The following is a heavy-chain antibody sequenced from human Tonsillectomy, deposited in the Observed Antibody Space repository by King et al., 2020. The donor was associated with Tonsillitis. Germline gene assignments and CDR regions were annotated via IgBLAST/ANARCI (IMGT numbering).Heavy chain of an antibody. CDR1: GGSISGSSYF. Sequence: QLQESGPGLVKPSATLSLTCTVSGGSISGSSYFWGWVRQSPGNGLEWIGSLDYRGDTYYNPSLKSRVALSVDKSKNQISLMLSSVTAADTAVYFCARHNLYCSTPDCYPQYFQYWGQGTLITVSS. CDR2: LDYRGDT. CDR3: ARHNLYCSTPDCYPQYFQY. D-gene: IGHD2-2*01. J-gene: IGHJ1*01. V-gene: IGHV4-39*01.